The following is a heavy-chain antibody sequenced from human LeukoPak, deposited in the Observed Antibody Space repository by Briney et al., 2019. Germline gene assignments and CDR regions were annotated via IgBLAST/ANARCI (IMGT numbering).Heavy chain of an antibody. CDR2: IYYSGST. Sequence: TLSLTCTVSGDSISSVNYYWSWIRQTPGKGLEWIGHIYYSGSTYYNPSLRSRVTISVDTSKNQLSLKLSSVTAADTAVYYCARDPHPYYCTSVSCYENAFDIWGQGTMVTVSS. CDR3: ARDPHPYYCTSVSCYENAFDI. V-gene: IGHV4-30-4*01. CDR1: GDSISSVNYY. J-gene: IGHJ3*02. D-gene: IGHD2-2*01.